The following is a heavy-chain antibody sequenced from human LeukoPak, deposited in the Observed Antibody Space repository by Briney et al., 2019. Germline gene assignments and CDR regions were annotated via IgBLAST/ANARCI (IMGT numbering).Heavy chain of an antibody. Sequence: GGSLRLSCAASGFTFSSYWMHWVRQAPGKGLVWVSRINSDGSSTSYADSVKGRFTISRDNAKNTLYLQMNSLRAEDTAVYYCARGSYDSSGYYFYYYYYGMDVWGQGTTVTVSS. CDR2: INSDGSST. CDR1: GFTFSSYW. D-gene: IGHD3-22*01. J-gene: IGHJ6*02. CDR3: ARGSYDSSGYYFYYYYYGMDV. V-gene: IGHV3-74*01.